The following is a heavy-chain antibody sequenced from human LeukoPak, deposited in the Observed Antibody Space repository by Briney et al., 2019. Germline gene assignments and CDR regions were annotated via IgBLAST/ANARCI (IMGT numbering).Heavy chain of an antibody. J-gene: IGHJ4*02. CDR1: GFTFSSYG. Sequence: GGSLRLSCAASGFTFSSYGMHWVRQAPGKGLEWVAVISYDGSNKYYADSVKGRFTISRDNSKNTLYLQMNSLRAEDTAVYYCARDSRRIAVAGRFDYWGQGTLVTVSS. CDR3: ARDSRRIAVAGRFDY. D-gene: IGHD6-19*01. V-gene: IGHV3-30*03. CDR2: ISYDGSNK.